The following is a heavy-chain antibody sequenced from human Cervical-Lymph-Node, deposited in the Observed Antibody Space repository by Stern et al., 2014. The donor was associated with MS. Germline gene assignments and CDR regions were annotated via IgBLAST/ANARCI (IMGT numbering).Heavy chain of an antibody. Sequence: QVQLVQSGAEVKKPGPSLKVSCKASGYTFTSYDINWVRQATGQGLEWMGWMNLKSGNRGYAQKFQGRVTMTRSTSITTAYMELSSLTSEDTAVYYCARVDGSIDYWGQGTLVTVSS. CDR2: MNLKSGNR. CDR1: GYTFTSYD. CDR3: ARVDGSIDY. D-gene: IGHD5-24*01. J-gene: IGHJ4*02. V-gene: IGHV1-8*01.